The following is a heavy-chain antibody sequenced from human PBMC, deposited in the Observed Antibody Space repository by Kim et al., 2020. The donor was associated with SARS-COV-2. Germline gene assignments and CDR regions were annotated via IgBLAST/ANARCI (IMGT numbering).Heavy chain of an antibody. Sequence: GGSLRLSCAASGFTFSSYEMNWVRQAPGRGLEWVSYITISGSMVYYRDSVKGRFTISRDNAKNSLYLQMNSLRAEDTGIYYCARRGYGGNIHDYWGQGTLVTVPS. J-gene: IGHJ4*02. V-gene: IGHV3-48*03. D-gene: IGHD2-15*01. CDR3: ARRGYGGNIHDY. CDR2: ITISGSMV. CDR1: GFTFSSYE.